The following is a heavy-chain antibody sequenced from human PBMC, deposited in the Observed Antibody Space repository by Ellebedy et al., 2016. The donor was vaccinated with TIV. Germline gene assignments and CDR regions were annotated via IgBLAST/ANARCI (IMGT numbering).Heavy chain of an antibody. D-gene: IGHD5-24*01. J-gene: IGHJ6*02. CDR2: IYSSGYF. V-gene: IGHV4-59*01. CDR3: ARVEMATGYYGMDV. Sequence: MPGGSLRLSCTVSGGSTSNYYWNWIRQPKGQVLEWIGYIYSSGYFSYNHSLKSLVTLSVDTSKHQFSLKLNSVTAADTAVYYCARVEMATGYYGMDVWGQGTTVTVSS. CDR1: GGSTSNYY.